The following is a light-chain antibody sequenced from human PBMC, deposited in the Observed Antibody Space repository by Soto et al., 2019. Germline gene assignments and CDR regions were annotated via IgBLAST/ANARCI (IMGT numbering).Light chain of an antibody. Sequence: QSALTQPASVSGSPGQSITISCTGTSSDVGGYNYVSWYQQHPGKAPKLMIYEVSNRPSGVSNRFSGSKSGNTASLTISGLQAADEADHYCSSYTSSSTLVFGTGTKLTVL. V-gene: IGLV2-14*01. CDR3: SSYTSSSTLV. CDR1: SSDVGGYNY. J-gene: IGLJ1*01. CDR2: EVS.